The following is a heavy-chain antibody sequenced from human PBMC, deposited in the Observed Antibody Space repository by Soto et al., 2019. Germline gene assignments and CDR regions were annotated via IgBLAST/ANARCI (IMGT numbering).Heavy chain of an antibody. CDR1: GFTFSSYA. Sequence: GGSLRLSCAASGFTFSSYAMSWVRQAPGKGLEWVSAISGSGGSTYYADSGKGRFTITIDISKNKLYLQMNSLRAEDTAVYYCAKGGGSGSYYNPLSFSDYWGQGTLVTVSS. V-gene: IGHV3-23*01. D-gene: IGHD3-10*01. CDR2: ISGSGGST. J-gene: IGHJ4*02. CDR3: AKGGGSGSYYNPLSFSDY.